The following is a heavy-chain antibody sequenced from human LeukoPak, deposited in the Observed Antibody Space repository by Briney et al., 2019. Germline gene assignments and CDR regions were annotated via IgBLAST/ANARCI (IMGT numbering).Heavy chain of an antibody. CDR3: AHFYGASSGFDY. CDR1: GISLMTSGVG. J-gene: IGHJ4*02. CDR2: IYWNDDK. Sequence: SGPTLVNPSQTLTLTCTFFGISLMTSGVGVGWIRQPPGKALEWLAIIYWNDDKRSSPSLKTRLTITKDTSKNQVVLTMTNMDPVDTATYYCAHFYGASSGFDYWGQGSLVTVSS. D-gene: IGHD4-17*01. V-gene: IGHV2-5*01.